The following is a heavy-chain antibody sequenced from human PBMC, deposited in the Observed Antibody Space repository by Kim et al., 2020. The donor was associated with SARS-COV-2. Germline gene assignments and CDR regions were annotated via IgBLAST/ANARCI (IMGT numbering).Heavy chain of an antibody. J-gene: IGHJ4*02. V-gene: IGHV4-59*13. CDR3: ARGGGNPPFDY. Sequence: SETLSLTCTVSGGSISSYYWSWIRQPPGKGLEWIWYIYYSGSTNYNPSLKSRVTISVDTAKNQFSLKLSSVTAADTAVYYCARGGGNPPFDYWGQGTLVTVSS. CDR2: IYYSGST. D-gene: IGHD4-4*01. CDR1: GGSISSYY.